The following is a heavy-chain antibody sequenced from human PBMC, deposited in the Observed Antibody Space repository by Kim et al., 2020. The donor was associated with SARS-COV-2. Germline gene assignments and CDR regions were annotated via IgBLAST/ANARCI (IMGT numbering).Heavy chain of an antibody. D-gene: IGHD3-10*01. Sequence: KGLEWVALIYYDGDKKYYADSVKGRFTISRDNSKNTLYLQMNSLRADDTALYYCARPSYYGSTTYYFDFWGQGTLVTVSS. CDR3: ARPSYYGSTTYYFDF. CDR2: IYYDGDKK. V-gene: IGHV3-33*01. J-gene: IGHJ4*02.